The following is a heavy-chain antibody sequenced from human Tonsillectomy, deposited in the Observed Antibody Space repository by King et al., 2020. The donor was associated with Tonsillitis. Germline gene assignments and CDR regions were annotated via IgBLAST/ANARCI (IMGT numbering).Heavy chain of an antibody. J-gene: IGHJ1*01. CDR3: AKGGGTPVSGSDGPIYH. D-gene: IGHD6-19*01. V-gene: IGHV3-30*04. Sequence: QLVESGGGVVQPGGSLRLSCAASGLTFSSYAIHWVRQAPGKGPEWVALISYDGNNKYYTEYVEGRFSISRDNSNNTVYRQMTSRRPEDTAVYFCAKGGGTPVSGSDGPIYHWGQGXLFTVSS. CDR2: ISYDGNNK. CDR1: GLTFSSYA.